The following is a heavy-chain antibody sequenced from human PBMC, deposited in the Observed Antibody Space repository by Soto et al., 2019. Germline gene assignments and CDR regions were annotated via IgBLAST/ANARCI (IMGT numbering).Heavy chain of an antibody. D-gene: IGHD3-9*01. CDR1: GFTFSSYG. V-gene: IGHV3-30*18. CDR3: AKERTYYDILTGYRGSMDV. CDR2: ISYDGSNK. J-gene: IGHJ6*02. Sequence: GGSLRLSCAASGFTFSSYGMHWVRQAPGKGLEWVAVISYDGSNKYYADSVKGRFTISRDNSKNTLYLQMNSLRAEDTAVYYCAKERTYYDILTGYRGSMDVWGQGTTVTVSS.